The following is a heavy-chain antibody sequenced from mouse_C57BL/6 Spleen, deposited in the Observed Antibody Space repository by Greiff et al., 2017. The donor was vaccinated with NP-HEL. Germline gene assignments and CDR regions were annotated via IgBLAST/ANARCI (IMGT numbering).Heavy chain of an antibody. CDR3: ARSDGYYAYFDV. CDR1: GYTFTSYW. V-gene: IGHV1-64*01. CDR2: IHPNSGST. Sequence: QVQLQQPGAELVKPGASVKLSCKASGYTFTSYWMHWVKQRPGQGLEWIGMIHPNSGSTNYNEKFKSKATLTVDKSSSTAYMQLSSLTSEDSAVYYCARSDGYYAYFDVWGTGTTVTVSS. J-gene: IGHJ1*03. D-gene: IGHD2-3*01.